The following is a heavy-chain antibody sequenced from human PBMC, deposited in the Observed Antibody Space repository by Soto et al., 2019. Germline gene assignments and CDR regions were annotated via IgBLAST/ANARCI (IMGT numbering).Heavy chain of an antibody. V-gene: IGHV1-69*13. CDR1: GGTFSSYA. D-gene: IGHD5-18*01. CDR2: IIPIFGTA. Sequence: SVKVSCKASGGTFSSYAISWVRQAPGQGLEWMGGIIPIFGTANYAQKFQGRVTITADESTSTAYMELSSLRSEDTAVYYCARDHSVDTAMVDYYYGMDVWGQGTTVTVSS. J-gene: IGHJ6*02. CDR3: ARDHSVDTAMVDYYYGMDV.